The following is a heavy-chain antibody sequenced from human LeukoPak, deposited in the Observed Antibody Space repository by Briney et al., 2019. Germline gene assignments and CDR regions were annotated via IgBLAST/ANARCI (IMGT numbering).Heavy chain of an antibody. Sequence: GGSLRLSCAASGFTFSSYAMSWVRQAPGKGLEWVSAISGSGGSTYYADSVKGRFTISRDNAKNSLYLQMNSLRAEDTAVYYCAKGYDFWSGYYTGDPFDYWGQGTLVTVSS. CDR3: AKGYDFWSGYYTGDPFDY. CDR1: GFTFSSYA. V-gene: IGHV3-23*01. D-gene: IGHD3-3*01. J-gene: IGHJ4*02. CDR2: ISGSGGST.